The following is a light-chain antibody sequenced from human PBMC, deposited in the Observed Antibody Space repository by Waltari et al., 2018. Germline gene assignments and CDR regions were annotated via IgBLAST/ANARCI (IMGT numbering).Light chain of an antibody. J-gene: IGKJ2*01. Sequence: EVVLTQSPDFQSVTPKERITITCRASQSVDRSLHWYQQKPGQSPKLLIKFASQSISGVPSRFSGSGSGTEFTLTINSLEAEDAATYYCHQTGTLPYTFGQWTELEIK. CDR2: FAS. V-gene: IGKV6-21*02. CDR3: HQTGTLPYT. CDR1: QSVDRS.